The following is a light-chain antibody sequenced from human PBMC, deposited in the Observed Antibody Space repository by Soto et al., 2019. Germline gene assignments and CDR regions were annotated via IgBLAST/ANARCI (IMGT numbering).Light chain of an antibody. CDR1: SSDVGGYNS. Sequence: QSALTQPASVSGSPGQSITISCTGTSSDVGGYNSVSWYQHHPGKAPKLMIYEVSNRPSGVSDRFSGSKSGNTASLTISGLQAEDEADYYCSSYTSSSTLVFGGGTKVTVL. CDR2: EVS. CDR3: SSYTSSSTLV. V-gene: IGLV2-14*01. J-gene: IGLJ2*01.